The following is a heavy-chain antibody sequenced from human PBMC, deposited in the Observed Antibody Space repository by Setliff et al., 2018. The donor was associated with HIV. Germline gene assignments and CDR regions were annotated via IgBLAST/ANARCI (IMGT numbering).Heavy chain of an antibody. CDR3: VRDLGVDTTLIFFDY. V-gene: IGHV1-18*01. CDR1: GYTFTSYG. Sequence: ASVKVSCKTSGYTFTSYGVSWVRQAPGQGLEWMGWISAYNGNSNYAQKFQGRVTMTTDTSTSTAYMEVRSLRSDDTAFYYCVRDLGVDTTLIFFDYWGHGTLVTVSS. D-gene: IGHD5-18*01. J-gene: IGHJ4*01. CDR2: ISAYNGNS.